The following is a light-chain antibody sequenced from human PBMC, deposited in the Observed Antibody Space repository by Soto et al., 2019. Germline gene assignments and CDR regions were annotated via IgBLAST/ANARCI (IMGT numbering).Light chain of an antibody. V-gene: IGLV1-40*01. CDR1: SSNIGAGHD. J-gene: IGLJ3*02. CDR2: ADS. CDR3: QSYDGSLNRRV. Sequence: QSVLTQPPSVSGAPGQQVTISCTGSSSNIGAGHDVHWYQQLPGTAPKLLIYADSDRPSGVPDRFSASKSGTSASLAITGLQAEDEADYYCQSYDGSLNRRVFGGGTKLTVL.